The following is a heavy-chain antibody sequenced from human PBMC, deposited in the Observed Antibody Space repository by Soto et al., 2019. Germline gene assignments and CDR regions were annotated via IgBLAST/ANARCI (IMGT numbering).Heavy chain of an antibody. CDR3: ARHQSHSSSYVDP. D-gene: IGHD6-13*01. Sequence: PSETLSLTCTVSGGSISSSSYYWGWIRLPPGKGLEWIGSIYYSGNTYYNPSLKSRVTISVDTSKNQFSLKLSSVTAADTAVYYCARHQSHSSSYVDPWGQGTLVTVSS. J-gene: IGHJ5*02. CDR2: IYYSGNT. V-gene: IGHV4-39*01. CDR1: GGSISSSSYY.